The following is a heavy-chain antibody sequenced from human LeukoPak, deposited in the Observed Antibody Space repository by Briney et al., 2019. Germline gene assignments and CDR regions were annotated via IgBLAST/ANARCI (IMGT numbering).Heavy chain of an antibody. Sequence: PGGSLRLSCAASGFTFDDYAMHWVRQAPGKGLEWVSGISWNSGSIGYADSVKGRFTISRDNAKNSLYLQMNSLRAEDTAVYYCARDFGGSTSFDAFDIWGQGTMVTVSS. D-gene: IGHD2-2*01. J-gene: IGHJ3*02. CDR3: ARDFGGSTSFDAFDI. CDR2: ISWNSGSI. CDR1: GFTFDDYA. V-gene: IGHV3-9*01.